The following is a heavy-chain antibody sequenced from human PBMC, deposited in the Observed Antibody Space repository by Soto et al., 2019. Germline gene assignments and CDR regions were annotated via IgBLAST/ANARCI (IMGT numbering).Heavy chain of an antibody. Sequence: PGGSLRLSFAASGFTFSSYAMSWVRQAPGKGLEWVSAISGSGGSTYYADSVKGRFTISRDNSKNTLYLQMNSLRAEDTAVYYCAKAYCGGDCYRRRGDMDVWGKGTTVTVSS. CDR1: GFTFSSYA. CDR2: ISGSGGST. CDR3: AKAYCGGDCYRRRGDMDV. J-gene: IGHJ6*03. D-gene: IGHD2-21*01. V-gene: IGHV3-23*01.